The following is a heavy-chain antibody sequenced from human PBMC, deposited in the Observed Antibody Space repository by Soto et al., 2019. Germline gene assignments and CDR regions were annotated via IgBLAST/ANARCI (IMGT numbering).Heavy chain of an antibody. CDR2: IWYDGSNK. V-gene: IGHV3-33*01. D-gene: IGHD3-9*01. J-gene: IGHJ4*02. CDR1: VFTFSSYG. CDR3: AREEPSYDILTGPYSH. Sequence: GGSLRLSCAASVFTFSSYGMHWVRQSPGKGLEWVAVIWYDGSNKYYADSVKGRFTISRDNSKNTLYLQMNSLRAEDTAVYYCAREEPSYDILTGPYSHWGQGTLVTVSS.